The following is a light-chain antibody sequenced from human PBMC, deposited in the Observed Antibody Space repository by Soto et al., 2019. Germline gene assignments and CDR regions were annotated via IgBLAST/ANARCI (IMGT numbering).Light chain of an antibody. CDR1: QSVSSN. J-gene: IGKJ1*01. V-gene: IGKV3-15*01. CDR2: GAS. Sequence: EIVMTQSPATLSVSPGERATLSCRASQSVSSNLAWYQQKPGQAPRLLIYGASTRATGIPARFSGSRSGTEFTLTISSLQSEDFAVYYCQQYNKWPLTFGQGTKVEIK. CDR3: QQYNKWPLT.